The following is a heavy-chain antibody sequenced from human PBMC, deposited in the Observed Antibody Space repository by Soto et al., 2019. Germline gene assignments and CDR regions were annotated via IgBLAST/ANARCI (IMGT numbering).Heavy chain of an antibody. V-gene: IGHV5-51*01. D-gene: IGHD2-2*01. CDR3: ARHLNMACSSTRCSSYRMAV. J-gene: IGHJ6*02. CDR1: GYSFTSYW. CDR2: IYPGDSDT. Sequence: PGESLKISCKGSGYSFTSYWIGWVRQMPGKGLEWMGIIYPGDSDTRYSPSFQGQVTISADKSISTAYLQWSSLKASDTAMYYCARHLNMACSSTRCSSYRMAVWGQGTTVTVSS.